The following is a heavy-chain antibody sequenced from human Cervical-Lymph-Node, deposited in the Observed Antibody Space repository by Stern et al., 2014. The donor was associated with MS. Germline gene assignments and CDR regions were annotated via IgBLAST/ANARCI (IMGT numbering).Heavy chain of an antibody. CDR1: GGSISSTGYY. V-gene: IGHV4-31*03. D-gene: IGHD3-16*01. CDR3: ARSDRLWGSFDY. J-gene: IGHJ4*02. CDR2: IHYRGST. Sequence: QLQLQESGPGLAKPSQTLSLTCTVSGGSISSTGYYWSWIRQHPGKGLEWIGYIHYRGSTYYNPSLKSRGTISVDTSKTQFSLKLSSVTAADTALYYCARSDRLWGSFDYWGQGSLVTVSS.